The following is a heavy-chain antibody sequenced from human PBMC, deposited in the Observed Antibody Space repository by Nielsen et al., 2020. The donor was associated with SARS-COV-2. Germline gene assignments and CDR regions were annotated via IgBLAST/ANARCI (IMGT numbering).Heavy chain of an antibody. Sequence: GESLKISCAASGFSVSSDYMSWVRQSPEKGLEWVAVIYSGGAIHYADSVKGRFTISRDNSKNTLYLQMNSLRVEDTAVYYCAREVDSGYVVDYWGQGTLLTVSS. CDR2: IYSGGAI. V-gene: IGHV3-66*01. D-gene: IGHD5-12*01. CDR3: AREVDSGYVVDY. CDR1: GFSVSSDY. J-gene: IGHJ4*02.